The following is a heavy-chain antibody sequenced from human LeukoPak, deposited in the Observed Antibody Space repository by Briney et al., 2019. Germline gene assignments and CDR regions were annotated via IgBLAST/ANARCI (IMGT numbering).Heavy chain of an antibody. CDR1: GFTFSSYW. CDR3: ARPSRPYRSSEYFQH. V-gene: IGHV3-48*04. D-gene: IGHD6-13*01. Sequence: GGFLKLSCAASGFTFSSYWMSWVRQVPGKGLEWISYISSSGSTIYFADSVKGRFTISRDNAKNSLYLQMNSLRAEDTAVYYCARPSRPYRSSEYFQHWGQGTLVIVSS. CDR2: ISSSGSTI. J-gene: IGHJ1*01.